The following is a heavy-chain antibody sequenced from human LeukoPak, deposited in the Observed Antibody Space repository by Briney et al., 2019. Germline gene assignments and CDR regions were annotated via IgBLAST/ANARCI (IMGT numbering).Heavy chain of an antibody. CDR2: INAGNGNT. CDR1: GYTFSDYV. CDR3: ARARSISSNWGIDY. D-gene: IGHD6-13*01. J-gene: IGHJ4*02. Sequence: ASVKVSCKASGYTFSDYVINWVRQAPGQRLEWMGWINAGNGNTKYSEGFQGRVTITRDTSASTAYMELSSLTSEDMAVYYCARARSISSNWGIDYWGQGNLVTVSS. V-gene: IGHV1-3*03.